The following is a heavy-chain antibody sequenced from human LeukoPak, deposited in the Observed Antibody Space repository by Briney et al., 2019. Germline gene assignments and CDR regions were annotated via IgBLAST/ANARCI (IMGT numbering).Heavy chain of an antibody. CDR1: GGSLNTHQ. D-gene: IGHD3-16*01. V-gene: IGHV3-23*01. J-gene: IGHJ5*02. CDR3: GKEGGA. CDR2: IGGRGGST. Sequence: PSETLSLTCAVSGGSLNTHQWSWVRQAPGKGPEWVSAIGGRGGSTYYADSLGGRFTISRDNSKDMVYLQMNSLKVEDTATYYCGKEGGAWGQGTKVTVSS.